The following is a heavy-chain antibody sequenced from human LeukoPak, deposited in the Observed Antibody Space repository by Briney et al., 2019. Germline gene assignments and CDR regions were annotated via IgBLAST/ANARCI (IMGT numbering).Heavy chain of an antibody. J-gene: IGHJ4*02. CDR1: GGTFSSYA. CDR2: ISAYNGNT. D-gene: IGHD2-8*01. V-gene: IGHV1-18*01. CDR3: ARDLGGAGYCTNGVCWGDWYFDY. Sequence: ASVKVSCKASGGTFSSYAISWVRQAPGQGLEWMGWISAYNGNTNYAQKLQGRVTMTTDTSTSTAYMELRSLRSDDTAVYYCARDLGGAGYCTNGVCWGDWYFDYWGQGTLVTVSS.